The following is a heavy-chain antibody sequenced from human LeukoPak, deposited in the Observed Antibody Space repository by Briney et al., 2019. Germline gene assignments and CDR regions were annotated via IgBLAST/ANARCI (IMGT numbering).Heavy chain of an antibody. V-gene: IGHV3-15*01. D-gene: IGHD3-16*01. CDR3: GGRRV. Sequence: GGSLRLSCTASGFTFRSAWMSWARQAPGKGLEWVGRVRSKSDAATMDYAAHVEGRFTISRDDSKNMVYLDMNSLKTEDTAVYYCGGRRVWGNGTVVTVSS. CDR1: GFTFRSAW. J-gene: IGHJ6*04. CDR2: VRSKSDAATM.